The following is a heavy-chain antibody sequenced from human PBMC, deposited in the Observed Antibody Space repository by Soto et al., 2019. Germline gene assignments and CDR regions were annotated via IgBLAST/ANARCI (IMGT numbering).Heavy chain of an antibody. CDR3: ARDVDADFRTDFDY. D-gene: IGHD4-17*01. CDR1: GFTFSDYY. V-gene: IGHV3-11*01. CDR2: ISGNGEII. J-gene: IGHJ4*02. Sequence: PGGSLRLSCPASGFTFSDYYIHWIRRAPGKGLEWISYISGNGEIIQYAASARGRFTISRDNAENSVYLEMDSLRAEDTALYYCARDVDADFRTDFDYWGRGTLVTVSS.